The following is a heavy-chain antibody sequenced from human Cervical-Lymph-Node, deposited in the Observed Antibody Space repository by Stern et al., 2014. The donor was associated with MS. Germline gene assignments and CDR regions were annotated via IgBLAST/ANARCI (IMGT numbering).Heavy chain of an antibody. CDR2: IRYDGSNE. D-gene: IGHD2-8*01. CDR1: GFTFSSYV. J-gene: IGHJ4*02. CDR3: ARGGLLITYYFDY. Sequence: VQLGESGGDVVQPGRSLRLSCAASGFTFSSYVMHWVRQAPGKGLEWVAVIRYDGSNEDYADSVKGRFSISRDNSKNTLSLHMNSLRAEDTAVYYCARGGLLITYYFDYWGQGTLVTVSS. V-gene: IGHV3-33*01.